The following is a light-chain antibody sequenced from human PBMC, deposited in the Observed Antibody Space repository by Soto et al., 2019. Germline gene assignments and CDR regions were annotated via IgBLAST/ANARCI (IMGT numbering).Light chain of an antibody. CDR2: GAS. CDR1: QDIAFY. J-gene: IGKJ2*01. Sequence: DIQMTQSPSSLSVSVRDRVTMSCRTSQDIAFYLNWYQQKPGKAPQLLIYGASNLQHGAPSRFSGSGSGTDFTLTITSLQPEDFATYFCQQNYYIPYTFGQGTKLEI. V-gene: IGKV1-39*01. CDR3: QQNYYIPYT.